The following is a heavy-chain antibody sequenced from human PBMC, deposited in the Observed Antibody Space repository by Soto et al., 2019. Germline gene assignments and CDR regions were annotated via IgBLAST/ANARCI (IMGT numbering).Heavy chain of an antibody. CDR1: GFSLSTSGVG. V-gene: IGHV2-5*02. J-gene: IGHJ5*02. CDR2: IYWDNDR. CDR3: LHRVDLWT. D-gene: IGHD3-10*01. Sequence: QITLKESGPPLVKPTQTLTLTCTFSGFSLSTSGVGVGWIRQPPGKALEWLALIYWDNDRRYSPSLKNRLTITKDTSKNPVGLTMTNMDPVDTATYCCLHRVDLWTWGQETLVTVSS.